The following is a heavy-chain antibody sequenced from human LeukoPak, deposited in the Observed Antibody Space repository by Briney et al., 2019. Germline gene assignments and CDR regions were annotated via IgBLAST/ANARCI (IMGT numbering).Heavy chain of an antibody. Sequence: PGGSLRLSCVVSGFILDSYWMSWVRQAPGKGPEWVANINQDGSEKYYVDSVKGRFSISRDNAKSSLYLQMNNLRAEDTAVYFCTRDGSGWSDSWGQGTLVTASS. CDR3: TRDGSGWSDS. CDR2: INQDGSEK. V-gene: IGHV3-7*01. J-gene: IGHJ5*01. CDR1: GFILDSYW. D-gene: IGHD3-3*01.